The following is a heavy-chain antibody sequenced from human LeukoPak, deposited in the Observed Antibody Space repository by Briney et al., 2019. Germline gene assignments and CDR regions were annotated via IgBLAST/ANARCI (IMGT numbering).Heavy chain of an antibody. Sequence: GGSLRLSCAASGFTFSSYGMHWVRQAPGKGLEWVAVISYDGHNKYYVDSVKGRFTISRDNSKDTLYLQMNSLRAEDTAVYYCAQEGPRYSGYAVGSYMDVWGKGTTVTVSS. CDR1: GFTFSSYG. J-gene: IGHJ6*03. CDR3: AQEGPRYSGYAVGSYMDV. V-gene: IGHV3-30*18. CDR2: ISYDGHNK. D-gene: IGHD5-12*01.